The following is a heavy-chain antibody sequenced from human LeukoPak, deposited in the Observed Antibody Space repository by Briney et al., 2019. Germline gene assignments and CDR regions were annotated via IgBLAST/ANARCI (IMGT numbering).Heavy chain of an antibody. Sequence: ASVKVSCKASGYRFTSYDMHWVRQAPGQGLEWMGIINPSGGSTSYAQRFQGRVAMTRNTSTTTVYMEVNSLTSEDTAVYFCARDGPTAAPFDYWGQGTLVTVSS. D-gene: IGHD2-2*01. CDR3: ARDGPTAAPFDY. CDR2: INPSGGST. CDR1: GYRFTSYD. J-gene: IGHJ4*02. V-gene: IGHV1-46*01.